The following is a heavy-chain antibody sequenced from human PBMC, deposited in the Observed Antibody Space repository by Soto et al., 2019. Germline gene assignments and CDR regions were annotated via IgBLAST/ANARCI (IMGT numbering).Heavy chain of an antibody. CDR1: GFTFSSYG. Sequence: AGSLRLSCAASGFTFSSYGIHWVRQAPGKGLEWVALISYDGSNKYYADSVKGRFTISRDNSKNTLYLQMNSLRPEDTAVYYCAKDLYVGFGELYRSYYYYGMDVWGQGTTVTVS. CDR2: ISYDGSNK. J-gene: IGHJ6*02. D-gene: IGHD3-10*01. CDR3: AKDLYVGFGELYRSYYYYGMDV. V-gene: IGHV3-30*18.